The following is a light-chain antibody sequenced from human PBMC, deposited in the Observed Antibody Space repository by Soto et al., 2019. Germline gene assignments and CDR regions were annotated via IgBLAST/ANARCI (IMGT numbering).Light chain of an antibody. CDR1: QSLLHSDAKTH. J-gene: IGKJ5*01. CDR2: EVS. CDR3: MQSMQLPIT. Sequence: VVMTQTPLSLSVTPGQPASISCTSSQSLLHSDAKTHLYWYLQKPGHSPQLLIYEVSNRYSGAPDRFSGSGSGTDFTLKRGRVEAEDVGVYSCMQSMQLPITFCQGTRLELK. V-gene: IGKV2D-29*02.